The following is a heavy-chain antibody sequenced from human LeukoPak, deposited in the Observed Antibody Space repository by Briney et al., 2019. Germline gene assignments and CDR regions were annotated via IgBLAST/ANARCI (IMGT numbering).Heavy chain of an antibody. J-gene: IGHJ4*02. CDR3: ARGFWRSGHMAGNY. Sequence: ASVKVSCKASGYTFTGYYMHWVRQAPGQGLEWMGWINPNSGGTNYAQKFQGRVTMTRDTSISTAYMELSRLRSDDTAVYYCARGFWRSGHMAGNYWGQGTLVTVSS. D-gene: IGHD3-3*01. V-gene: IGHV1-2*02. CDR1: GYTFTGYY. CDR2: INPNSGGT.